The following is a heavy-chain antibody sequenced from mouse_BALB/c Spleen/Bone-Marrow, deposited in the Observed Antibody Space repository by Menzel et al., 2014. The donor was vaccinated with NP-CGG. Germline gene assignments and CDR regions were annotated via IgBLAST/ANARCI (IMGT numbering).Heavy chain of an antibody. CDR2: INPSNGRT. CDR3: ALYYYGSLDY. Sequence: VKLQESGAELVKPGASVKLSCKASGYTFTSYWMHWVKQRPGQGLEWIGEINPSNGRTNYNEKFKSKATLTVDKSSSTAYMQLSSLTSEDSAVYYCALYYYGSLDYWGQGTTLTVS. V-gene: IGHV1S81*02. CDR1: GYTFTSYW. D-gene: IGHD1-1*01. J-gene: IGHJ2*01.